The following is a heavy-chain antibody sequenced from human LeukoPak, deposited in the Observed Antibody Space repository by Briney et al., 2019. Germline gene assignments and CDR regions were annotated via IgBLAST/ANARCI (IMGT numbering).Heavy chain of an antibody. V-gene: IGHV4-4*07. CDR2: IYTSGST. CDR3: ARSVVMVGGTRWFDP. Sequence: SETLSLTCTVSGGSISSYYWSWIRQPAGKGLEWIGRIYTSGSTNYNPSLKSRVTMSVDTSKNQFSLKLSTVTAADTAVYYCARSVVMVGGTRWFDPWGQGTLVTVSS. J-gene: IGHJ5*02. D-gene: IGHD2-15*01. CDR1: GGSISSYY.